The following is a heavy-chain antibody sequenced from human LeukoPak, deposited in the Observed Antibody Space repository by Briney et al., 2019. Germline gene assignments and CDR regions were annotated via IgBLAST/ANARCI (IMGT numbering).Heavy chain of an antibody. CDR3: ARIATGYNWFDP. J-gene: IGHJ5*02. Sequence: GAPVKVSCKASGYTFTGYYMHWVRQAPGQGLEWMGWINPNSGGTNYAQKFQGRVTMTRDTSISTAYMELSRLRSDDTAVYYCARIATGYNWFDPWGQGTLVTVSS. V-gene: IGHV1-2*02. CDR1: GYTFTGYY. D-gene: IGHD5-24*01. CDR2: INPNSGGT.